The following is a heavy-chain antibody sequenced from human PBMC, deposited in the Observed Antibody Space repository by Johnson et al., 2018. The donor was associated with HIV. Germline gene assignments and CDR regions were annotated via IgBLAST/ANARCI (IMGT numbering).Heavy chain of an antibody. D-gene: IGHD2-21*01. CDR1: GFTFSSYW. CDR3: ANALILDAFDI. CDR2: ISGDDDIT. Sequence: VQLVESGGGLIQPGGSLRLSCAASGFTFSSYWMHWVRQAPGKGLVWVSAISGDDDITYYADSVKGRFTISRDNSKNTLYLQMSSLRAEDTAVYYCANALILDAFDIWGQGTMVTVSS. V-gene: IGHV3-23*04. J-gene: IGHJ3*02.